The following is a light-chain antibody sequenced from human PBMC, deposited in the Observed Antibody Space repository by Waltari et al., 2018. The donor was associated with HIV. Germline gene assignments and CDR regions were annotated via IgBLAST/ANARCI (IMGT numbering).Light chain of an antibody. CDR2: DVS. J-gene: IGLJ2*01. CDR1: SSDVGGYNY. Sequence: QSALTQPRSVSGSPGQSVTISCTGTSSDVGGYNYVSCYQQHPGKAPKLMIYDVSKRPSGVPDRFSVSKSGNTSSLTISGLQAEDEADYYCCSYAGSYTFVFGGGTKLTVL. CDR3: CSYAGSYTFV. V-gene: IGLV2-11*01.